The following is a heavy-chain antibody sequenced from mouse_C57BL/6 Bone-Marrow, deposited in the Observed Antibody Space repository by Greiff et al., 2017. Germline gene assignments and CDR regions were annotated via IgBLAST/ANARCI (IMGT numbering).Heavy chain of an antibody. CDR2: IYPRSGNT. Sequence: VQLQQSGAELARPGASVKLSCKASGYTFTSYGISWVKQRTGQGLEWIGEIYPRSGNTYYNEKFKGKATLTAEKSSSTAYMELRSLASDDSAVYFCARGDYYAMDYWGQGTSVTVSS. J-gene: IGHJ4*01. CDR1: GYTFTSYG. V-gene: IGHV1-81*01. CDR3: ARGDYYAMDY.